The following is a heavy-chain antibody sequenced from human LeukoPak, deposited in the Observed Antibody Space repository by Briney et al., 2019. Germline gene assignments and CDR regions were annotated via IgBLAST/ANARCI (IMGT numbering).Heavy chain of an antibody. J-gene: IGHJ6*03. V-gene: IGHV3-30*02. CDR2: IRYYGCYE. Sequence: GGSLRLSCAASGFTFSSYGMLWLRHAPGKGPEWVTFIRYYGCYEVCADCVKGRYTISRDYSKNTLSTHIHTLRAEDACLFYGARCLLGYCSGGSCSRGGTPMDVWGKGTTVTISS. D-gene: IGHD2-15*01. CDR3: ARCLLGYCSGGSCSRGGTPMDV. CDR1: GFTFSSYG.